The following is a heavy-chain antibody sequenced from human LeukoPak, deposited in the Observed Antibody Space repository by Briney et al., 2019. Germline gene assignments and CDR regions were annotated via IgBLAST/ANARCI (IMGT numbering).Heavy chain of an antibody. CDR2: IYGGGST. V-gene: IGHV3-53*01. CDR3: ARDRDDSSGYRFDY. J-gene: IGHJ4*02. D-gene: IGHD3-22*01. CDR1: GLTVSSNF. Sequence: GGSLRLSCAATGLTVSSNFMSWVRQAPGKGLEWVSVIYGGGSTYYADSVKGRFTISRDNAKNSLYLQMNSLRAEDTAVYYCARDRDDSSGYRFDYWGQGTLVTVSS.